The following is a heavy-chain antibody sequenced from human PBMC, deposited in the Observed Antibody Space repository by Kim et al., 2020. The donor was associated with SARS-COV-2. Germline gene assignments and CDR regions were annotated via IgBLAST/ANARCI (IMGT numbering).Heavy chain of an antibody. D-gene: IGHD5-18*01. CDR2: MNPNSGGT. CDR1: GYSEYPFASYG. Sequence: ASVKVSCKASGYSEYPFASYGINWVRLATGQGLEWMGWMNPNSGGTVYAQKFQGRVTMTRDTSISTAYMELSSLSSEDTAVYYCARGRERGYSPPGYWGQGTLVTVSS. V-gene: IGHV1-8*01. CDR3: ARGRERGYSPPGY. J-gene: IGHJ4*02.